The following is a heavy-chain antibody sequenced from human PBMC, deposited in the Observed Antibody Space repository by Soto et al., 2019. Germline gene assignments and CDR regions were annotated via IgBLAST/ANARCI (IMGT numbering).Heavy chain of an antibody. J-gene: IGHJ6*02. CDR2: ISPNGQGI. CDR1: GFTVTSNG. D-gene: IGHD1-26*01. CDR3: AKDRGLAESGRWSHYYYGMDV. Sequence: EVKLLESGGGLVQPGGSLRLSCGVSGFTVTSNGVSWVRQAPGKGLEWVSAISPNGQGIWYADSVKGRFTISRDNSKNTLFLEMNSLRSEDTAVYYCAKDRGLAESGRWSHYYYGMDVWGQGTTVTVSS. V-gene: IGHV3-23*01.